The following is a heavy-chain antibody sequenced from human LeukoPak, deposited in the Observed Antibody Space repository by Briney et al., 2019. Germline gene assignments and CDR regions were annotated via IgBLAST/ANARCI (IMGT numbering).Heavy chain of an antibody. D-gene: IGHD3-10*01. V-gene: IGHV1-2*02. J-gene: IGHJ4*02. Sequence: ASVKVSCKASGYTFTGYYMHWVRQAPGQGLEWMGWINPNSGGTNYAQKFQGRVTMTRDTSISTAYMELSRLRSDDTAVYYCARGRITMVRGVIETYYFDYWGQGTLVTVSS. CDR2: INPNSGGT. CDR3: ARGRITMVRGVIETYYFDY. CDR1: GYTFTGYY.